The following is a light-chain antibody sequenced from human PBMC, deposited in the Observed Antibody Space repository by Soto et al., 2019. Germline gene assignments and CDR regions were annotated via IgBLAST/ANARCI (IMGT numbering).Light chain of an antibody. CDR1: SSNIGAGYD. V-gene: IGLV1-40*01. CDR2: GNS. J-gene: IGLJ1*01. CDR3: QSYDSSLSPYV. Sequence: QSVLTQPPLVSGAPGQRVTISCTGSSSNIGAGYDVHWYQQLPGTAPKLLIYGNSNRPSGVPDRFSGSKSGTSASLAITGLQAEDEADYYCQSYDSSLSPYVFGTGTKVTVL.